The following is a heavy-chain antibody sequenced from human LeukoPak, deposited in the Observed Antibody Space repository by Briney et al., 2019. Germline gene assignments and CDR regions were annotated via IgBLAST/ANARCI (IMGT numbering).Heavy chain of an antibody. CDR1: GFTFSNYG. CDR3: ASEYSTSSLYYYGMDV. V-gene: IGHV3-33*01. J-gene: IGHJ6*02. Sequence: PGGSLRLSCAASGFTFSNYGVHWVRQAPGKGLEWVAVIWYDGSNKYYADSVKGRFTISRDNSKNTLFLQMNSLRAEDTAVYYCASEYSTSSLYYYGMDVWGQGTTVTVSS. CDR2: IWYDGSNK. D-gene: IGHD6-6*01.